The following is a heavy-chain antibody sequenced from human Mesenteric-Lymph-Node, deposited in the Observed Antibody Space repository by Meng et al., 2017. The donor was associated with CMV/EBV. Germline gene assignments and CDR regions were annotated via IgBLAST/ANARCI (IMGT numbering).Heavy chain of an antibody. V-gene: IGHV3-21*01. J-gene: IGHJ6*02. D-gene: IGHD2-15*01. CDR1: GFTFSSYS. CDR2: ISSSSSYI. Sequence: GESLKISCAASGFTFSSYSMNWVRQAPGKGLEWVSSISSSSSYIYYADSVKGRFTISRDNSKNSLYLQMNSLSAEDTAVYYCARDGGLGYCSGGSCYSSPGMDVWGQGTTVTVSS. CDR3: ARDGGLGYCSGGSCYSSPGMDV.